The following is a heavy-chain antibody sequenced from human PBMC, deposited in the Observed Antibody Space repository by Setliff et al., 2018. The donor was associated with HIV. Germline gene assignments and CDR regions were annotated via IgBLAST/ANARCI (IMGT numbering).Heavy chain of an antibody. Sequence: GASVKVSCKASGYTFTNYNIHWVRQAPGQGLEWVGMVNPSGGSTAYAQKFQGRVTIIRDTSTSTVYMDLSSLISEDTAVYYCARPGIAAADYYFDYWGQGALVAVSS. J-gene: IGHJ4*02. CDR1: GYTFTNYN. CDR2: VNPSGGST. V-gene: IGHV1-46*01. D-gene: IGHD6-13*01. CDR3: ARPGIAAADYYFDY.